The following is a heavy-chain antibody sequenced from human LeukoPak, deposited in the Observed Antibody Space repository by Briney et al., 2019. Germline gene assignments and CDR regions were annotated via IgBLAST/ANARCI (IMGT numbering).Heavy chain of an antibody. CDR2: ISGSRDNS. V-gene: IGHV3-23*01. CDR3: ASQRHLYGAFDI. J-gene: IGHJ3*02. Sequence: PRGSLRLSCAASGFTFKNSAMSWVRQAPGRGLEWVSTISGSRDNSYYADSVKGRFTISRDNSKNTLDLQMHSLRAEDTAVYYCASQRHLYGAFDIWGQGTMVTVSS. D-gene: IGHD2-2*02. CDR1: GFTFKNSA.